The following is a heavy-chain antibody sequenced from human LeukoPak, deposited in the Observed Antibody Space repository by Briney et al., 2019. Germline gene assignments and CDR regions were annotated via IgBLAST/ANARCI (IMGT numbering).Heavy chain of an antibody. CDR2: INADGSST. CDR3: ARDSGYNYGPFDQ. D-gene: IGHD5-18*01. V-gene: IGHV3-74*03. Sequence: PGGSLRLSCAASGFTFSSSWMHWVRQAPGKGLVWVSRINADGSSTKCADSVKGRFTISRDNAKNTLYLQMNSLRTEDAAVYYCARDSGYNYGPFDQWGQGALVTVSS. CDR1: GFTFSSSW. J-gene: IGHJ4*02.